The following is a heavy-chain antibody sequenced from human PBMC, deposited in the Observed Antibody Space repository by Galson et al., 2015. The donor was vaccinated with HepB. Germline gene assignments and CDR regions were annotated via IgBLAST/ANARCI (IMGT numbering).Heavy chain of an antibody. CDR2: ISSAGTAI. CDR3: ARDYYGSGSYPFDY. Sequence: SLRVSCAASGFTFSRNSMNWVRRAPGKGLEWVSYISSAGTAIYYADSVKGRFTISRDNAKNSLYLQMNSLRDEDTAIYSCARDYYGSGSYPFDYWGRGTLVTVSS. D-gene: IGHD3-10*01. CDR1: GFTFSRNS. V-gene: IGHV3-48*02. J-gene: IGHJ4*02.